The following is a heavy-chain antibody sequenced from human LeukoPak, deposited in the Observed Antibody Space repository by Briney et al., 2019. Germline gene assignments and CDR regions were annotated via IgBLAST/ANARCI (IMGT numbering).Heavy chain of an antibody. V-gene: IGHV5-51*01. Sequence: GESLKISCKGSGYSFTSYWIGWVRQMPGKGLKWMGIIYPGDSDTRYSPSFQGQVTISADKSISTAYLQWSSLKASDTAMYYCARHFAPWFGELFPWFDPWGQGTLVTVSS. D-gene: IGHD3-10*01. J-gene: IGHJ5*02. CDR3: ARHFAPWFGELFPWFDP. CDR2: IYPGDSDT. CDR1: GYSFTSYW.